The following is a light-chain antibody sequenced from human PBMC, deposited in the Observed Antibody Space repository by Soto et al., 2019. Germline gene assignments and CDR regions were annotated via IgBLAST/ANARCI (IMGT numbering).Light chain of an antibody. CDR1: QSVSSSY. CDR3: KQYGYPRT. Sequence: EIVLTQSPGTLSLSPGEIATLSCRAIQSVSSSYLAWYQQKPGQAPRLLIYGASTRATGIPDRFSGSGSGRDFTLTISRLEPEDFAVYYCKQYGYPRTFGQGTKVDIK. J-gene: IGKJ1*01. CDR2: GAS. V-gene: IGKV3-20*01.